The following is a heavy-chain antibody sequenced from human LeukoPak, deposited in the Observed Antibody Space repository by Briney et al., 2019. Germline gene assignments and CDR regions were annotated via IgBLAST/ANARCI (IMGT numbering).Heavy chain of an antibody. CDR2: ISGSGGST. CDR3: ANLIAVGGTENAFDI. D-gene: IGHD6-19*01. Sequence: PGGSLRLSCAASGFTFSSYAMSWVRQAPGKGLEWVSAISGSGGSTYYADSVKGRFTISRDNSKNTLYLQMNSLRAEDTAVYYCANLIAVGGTENAFDIWGQGTMVTVSS. V-gene: IGHV3-23*01. CDR1: GFTFSSYA. J-gene: IGHJ3*02.